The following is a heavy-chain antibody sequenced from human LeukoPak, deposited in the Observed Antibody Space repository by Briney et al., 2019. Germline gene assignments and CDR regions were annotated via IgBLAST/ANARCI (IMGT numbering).Heavy chain of an antibody. J-gene: IGHJ6*03. V-gene: IGHV3-53*01. CDR3: TRDSSSDTSSYYYMDV. CDR2: IYTGDNT. Sequence: PGGSLRLSCAASGITVSSNYMDWVRQAPGKGLEWVSVIYTGDNTYYADSVKGRFTISRDKSKNTLYLQMNSLRAEDTAVYYCTRDSSSDTSSYYYMDVWGKGTTVTVSS. CDR1: GITVSSNY. D-gene: IGHD2-2*01.